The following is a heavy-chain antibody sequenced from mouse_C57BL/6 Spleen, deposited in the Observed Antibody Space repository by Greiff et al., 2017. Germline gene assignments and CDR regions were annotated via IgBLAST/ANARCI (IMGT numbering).Heavy chain of an antibody. D-gene: IGHD2-2*01. CDR1: GFSFNTYA. CDR2: IRSKSNNYAT. CDR3: VRQDGHGCFDV. J-gene: IGHJ1*03. V-gene: IGHV10-1*01. Sequence: EVMLVESGGGLVQPKGSLKLSCAASGFSFNTYAMNWVRQAPGKGLEWVARIRSKSNNYATYYADSVKDRFTISRDDSESMLYLQMNNLKTEDTAMYYCVRQDGHGCFDVWGTGTTVTVSS.